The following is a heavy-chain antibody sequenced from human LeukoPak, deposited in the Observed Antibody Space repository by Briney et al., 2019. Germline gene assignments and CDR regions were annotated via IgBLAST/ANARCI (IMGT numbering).Heavy chain of an antibody. CDR1: GFTFSSYG. CDR2: IRYDGSNK. J-gene: IGHJ2*01. D-gene: IGHD2/OR15-2a*01. Sequence: GGSLRLSCAASGFTFSSYGMHWVRQAPGKGLEWVAIIRYDGSNKYYADSVKGRFTISRDNSKNTLYLQMNSLRAEDTAVYYCARDRVILPNWYFDLWGRGTLVTVSS. CDR3: ARDRVILPNWYFDL. V-gene: IGHV3-30*02.